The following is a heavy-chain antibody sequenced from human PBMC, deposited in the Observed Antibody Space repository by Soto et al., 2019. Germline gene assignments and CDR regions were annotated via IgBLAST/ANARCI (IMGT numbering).Heavy chain of an antibody. CDR1: GDSITSTSW. V-gene: IGHV4-4*02. CDR2: IYHSGST. CDR3: VRRSSSDIDY. Sequence: QVQLQESGPGLVKPSGTLSLTCAVSGDSITSTSWWIWVRQPPGKGLEWIGEIYHSGSTNYNPSLKSRVTMSADSSKNQFSLKLTSVTAADTAVYYCVRRSSSDIDYWGQGTLVTVSS. D-gene: IGHD6-6*01. J-gene: IGHJ4*02.